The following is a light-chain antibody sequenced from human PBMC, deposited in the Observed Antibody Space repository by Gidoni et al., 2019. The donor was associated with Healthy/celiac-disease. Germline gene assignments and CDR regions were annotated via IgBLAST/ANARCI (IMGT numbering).Light chain of an antibody. CDR2: GNS. J-gene: IGLJ3*02. Sequence: SVLTPPPPVSGAPGQGGTISCTGSSPNIGAGYDVHWYQQLPGTAPKLLIYGNSNRPSGVPDRFSGSKSGTSASLAITGLQAEDEADYYCQSYDSSLSGSVFGGGTKLTVL. CDR1: SPNIGAGYD. V-gene: IGLV1-40*01. CDR3: QSYDSSLSGSV.